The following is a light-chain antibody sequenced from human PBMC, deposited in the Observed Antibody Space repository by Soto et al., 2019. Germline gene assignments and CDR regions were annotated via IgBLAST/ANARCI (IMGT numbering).Light chain of an antibody. V-gene: IGLV1-51*01. CDR1: SSNIGNNY. CDR2: DNN. CDR3: GTWASSISAGVV. J-gene: IGLJ2*01. Sequence: QSVLTQPPSVSAAPGQKVTISCSGSSSNIGNNYVSWYQQLPATAPNLLIYDNNKRPPGIPDRFSGSKSGTSATLGITGLQTGDEADDYCGTWASSISAGVVFGGGTKLTVL.